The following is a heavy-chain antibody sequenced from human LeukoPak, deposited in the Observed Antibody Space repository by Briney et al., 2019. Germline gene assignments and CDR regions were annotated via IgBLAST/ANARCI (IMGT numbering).Heavy chain of an antibody. CDR3: AKDATTVTTSGWFDP. J-gene: IGHJ5*02. CDR1: GFTFSSYG. D-gene: IGHD4-17*01. CDR2: ISYDGSNK. Sequence: GGSLRLSCAASGFTFSSYGMHRVRQAPGKGLEWVAVISYDGSNKYYADSVKGRFTISRDNSKNTLYLQMNSLRAEDTAVYYCAKDATTVTTSGWFDPWGQGTLVTVSS. V-gene: IGHV3-30*18.